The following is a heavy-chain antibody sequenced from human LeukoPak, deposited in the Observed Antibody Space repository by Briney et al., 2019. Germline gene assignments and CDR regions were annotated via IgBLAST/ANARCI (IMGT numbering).Heavy chain of an antibody. Sequence: GGSLRLSCAASGFTFSSYWMSWVRQAPGKGLEWVSLISDIGGSTYSADSVKGRFTTSRDNSKNTLYLQMNSLRADDTAVYYCAKETRYCRGGSCYSAPFDYWGQGTLVTVSS. CDR3: AKETRYCRGGSCYSAPFDY. V-gene: IGHV3-23*01. CDR1: GFTFSSYW. CDR2: ISDIGGST. D-gene: IGHD2-15*01. J-gene: IGHJ4*02.